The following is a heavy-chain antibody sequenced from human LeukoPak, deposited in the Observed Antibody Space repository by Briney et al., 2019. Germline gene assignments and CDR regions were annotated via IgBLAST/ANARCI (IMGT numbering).Heavy chain of an antibody. CDR3: VKDFGGNSDY. Sequence: GGSLRLSCAASRFNVNNYWMHWVRQAPGRGLVWVSRINEDGRVTSYAGSVRGRFTISRDSVENTLHLQMNSLRAEDTAVYYCVKDFGGNSDYWGQGTLVTVSS. CDR2: INEDGRVT. D-gene: IGHD4-23*01. J-gene: IGHJ4*02. CDR1: RFNVNNYW. V-gene: IGHV3-74*01.